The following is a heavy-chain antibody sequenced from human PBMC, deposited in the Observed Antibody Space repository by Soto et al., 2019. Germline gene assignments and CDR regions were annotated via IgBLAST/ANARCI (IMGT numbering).Heavy chain of an antibody. V-gene: IGHV4-59*01. Sequence: ASETLSLTCTVSGASMSDYYGTWIRQPPGRGLEWIGFMHSSGNANYSSSLKGRATISVDTYNNQFSLILTSVTAADTAVYYCVRSGHTFGGVIWGPGPLVTVSS. CDR1: GASMSDYY. CDR2: MHSSGNA. CDR3: VRSGHTFGGVI. D-gene: IGHD3-16*01. J-gene: IGHJ4*02.